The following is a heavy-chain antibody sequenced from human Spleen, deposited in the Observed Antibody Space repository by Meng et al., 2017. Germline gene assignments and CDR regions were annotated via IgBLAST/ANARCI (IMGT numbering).Heavy chain of an antibody. D-gene: IGHD6-19*01. Sequence: GSLRLSCTVSGGSISSSSYYWGWIRQPPGKGLEWIGSIYYSGSTYYNPSLKSRVTISVDTAKNQLSLKLSSVTAAETAVYYCVEGSGWYNYWGQGTLVTVSS. CDR1: GGSISSSSYY. CDR3: VEGSGWYNY. J-gene: IGHJ4*02. CDR2: IYYSGST. V-gene: IGHV4-39*07.